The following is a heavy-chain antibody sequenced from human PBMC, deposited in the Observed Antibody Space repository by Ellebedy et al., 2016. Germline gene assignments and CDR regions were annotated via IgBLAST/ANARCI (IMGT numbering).Heavy chain of an antibody. CDR3: ASPSIAARRYYYYYMDV. Sequence: ASVKVSXKASRYTFTSYYMHWVRQAPGQGLEWMGIINPSGGSTSYAQKFQGRVTMTRDTSTSTVYMELSSLRSEDTAVYYCASPSIAARRYYYYYMDVWGKGTTVTVSS. J-gene: IGHJ6*03. CDR1: RYTFTSYY. CDR2: INPSGGST. V-gene: IGHV1-46*01. D-gene: IGHD6-6*01.